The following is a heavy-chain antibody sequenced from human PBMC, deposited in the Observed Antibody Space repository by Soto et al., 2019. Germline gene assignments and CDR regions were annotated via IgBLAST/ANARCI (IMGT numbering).Heavy chain of an antibody. D-gene: IGHD2-2*01. V-gene: IGHV4-34*01. CDR2: INHSGST. J-gene: IGHJ4*02. Sequence: QVQLQQWGAGLLKPSETLSLTCAVYGESFSGYDWNWIRQPPGKGLEWIGEINHSGSTKYNPSLKSRVTISVDTSKIQFSLKVSSVTAADTAVFYGARGKRDTSNFGLYYFDYWGQGTLVTVSS. CDR1: GESFSGYD. CDR3: ARGKRDTSNFGLYYFDY.